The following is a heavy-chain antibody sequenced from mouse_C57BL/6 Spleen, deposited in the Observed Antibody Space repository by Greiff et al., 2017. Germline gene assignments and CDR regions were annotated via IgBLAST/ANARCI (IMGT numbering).Heavy chain of an antibody. J-gene: IGHJ3*01. D-gene: IGHD1-1*01. CDR2: ISSGGDYI. Sequence: EVQVVESGEGLVKPGGSLKLSCAASGFTFSSYAMSWVRQTPEKRLEWVAYISSGGDYIYYADNVKGRFTISRDNARNTLYLQMSSLKSEDTAMYYCTRGPVITTVVATPFAYWGQGTLVTVSA. CDR3: TRGPVITTVVATPFAY. V-gene: IGHV5-9-1*02. CDR1: GFTFSSYA.